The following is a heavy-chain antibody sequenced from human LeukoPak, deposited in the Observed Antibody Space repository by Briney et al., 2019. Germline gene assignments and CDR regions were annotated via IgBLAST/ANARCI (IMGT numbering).Heavy chain of an antibody. J-gene: IGHJ6*03. V-gene: IGHV4-4*07. CDR1: GGSISSYY. CDR2: IYTSGST. CDR3: ARGQRAMDSGYDSAYMDV. Sequence: PSETLSLTCTVSGGSISSYYWSWIRQPAGKGLEWIGRIYTSGSTNYNPSLKSRVTISVDTSKNQFSLKLSSVTAADTAVYYCARGQRAMDSGYDSAYMDVWGKGTTVTISS. D-gene: IGHD5-12*01.